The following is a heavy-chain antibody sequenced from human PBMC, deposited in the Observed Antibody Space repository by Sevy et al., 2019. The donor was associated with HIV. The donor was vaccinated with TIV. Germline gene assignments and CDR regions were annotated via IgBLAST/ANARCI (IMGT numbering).Heavy chain of an antibody. CDR2: ISGSGGST. J-gene: IGHJ5*02. CDR3: AKDQTTWSQARMVRGVVNWFDP. V-gene: IGHV3-23*01. Sequence: GGSLRLSCAASGFTFSSYAMSWVRQAPGKGLEWVSAISGSGGSTYYADSVKGRFTISRDNSKNTLYLQMNSLRAEDTAVYYCAKDQTTWSQARMVRGVVNWFDPWGQGTLVTVSS. CDR1: GFTFSSYA. D-gene: IGHD3-10*01.